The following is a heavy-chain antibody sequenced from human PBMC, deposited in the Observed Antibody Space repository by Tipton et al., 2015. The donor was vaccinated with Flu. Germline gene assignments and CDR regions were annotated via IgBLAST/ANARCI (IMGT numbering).Heavy chain of an antibody. CDR1: GGSISSSSYY. V-gene: IGHV4-31*03. J-gene: IGHJ4*02. CDR3: AMRPSGSTMVRGESDFDY. CDR2: IYYSGRT. D-gene: IGHD3-10*01. Sequence: TLSLTCTVSGGSISSSSYYWGWIRQPPGKGLEWIGYIYYSGRTYYNPSLKRRVTLSVDPSKNQFSLKLSSVTDDDTAVYYCAMRPSGSTMVRGESDFDYWGQGTLVSVSS.